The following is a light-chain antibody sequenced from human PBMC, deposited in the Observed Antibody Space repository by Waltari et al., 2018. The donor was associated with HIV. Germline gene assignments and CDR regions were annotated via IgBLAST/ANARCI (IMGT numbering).Light chain of an antibody. CDR1: KIVSSY. CDR3: QQRSTWPRT. Sequence: EIVLTQSPANRSLSPGERATLSCRASKIVSSYLAWYQQKPGQAPRLLIYDVSNRATGIPARFSGSGSGTDFTLTISSLEPEDFAVYYCQQRSTWPRTFGPGTKVDIK. J-gene: IGKJ3*01. CDR2: DVS. V-gene: IGKV3-11*01.